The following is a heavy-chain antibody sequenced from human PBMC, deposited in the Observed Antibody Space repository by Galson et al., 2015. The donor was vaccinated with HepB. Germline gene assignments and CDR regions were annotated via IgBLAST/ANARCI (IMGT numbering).Heavy chain of an antibody. V-gene: IGHV1-8*01. CDR3: AKDRESSGWYGGGFDY. J-gene: IGHJ4*02. CDR2: MNPNSGNT. D-gene: IGHD6-19*01. CDR1: GSTFTSYD. Sequence: SVKVSCKASGSTFTSYDINWVRQATGQGLEWMGWMNPNSGNTGYAQKFQGRVTMTRNTSISTACMELSSLRAEDTAVYYCAKDRESSGWYGGGFDYWGQGTLVTVSS.